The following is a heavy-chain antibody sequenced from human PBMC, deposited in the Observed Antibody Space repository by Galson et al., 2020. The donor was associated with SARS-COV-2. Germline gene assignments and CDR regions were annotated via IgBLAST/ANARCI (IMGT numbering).Heavy chain of an antibody. CDR2: IKQDGSEK. CDR3: AREVTMVRGVIIPEDAFDI. J-gene: IGHJ3*02. Sequence: GESLKISCAASGFTFSSYWMSWVRQAPGKGLEWVANIKQDGSEKYYVDSVKGRFTISRDNAKNSLYLQMNSLRAEDTAVYYCAREVTMVRGVIIPEDAFDIWGQGTMVTVSS. V-gene: IGHV3-7*01. CDR1: GFTFSSYW. D-gene: IGHD3-10*01.